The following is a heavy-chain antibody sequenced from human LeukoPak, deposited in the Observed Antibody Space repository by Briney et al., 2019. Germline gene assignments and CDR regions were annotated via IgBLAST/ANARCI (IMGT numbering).Heavy chain of an antibody. V-gene: IGHV4-59*01. J-gene: IGHJ4*02. D-gene: IGHD3-22*01. CDR3: ARTADGSGDYGIGY. Sequence: PSETLSLTSTVSGGSISGYYWSWIRQPPGKGLEYLAYTHYSGSTNYNPSLKSRVTISLDTSKNQFSLKLNSVTAADTAVYYCARTADGSGDYGIGYWGQGTLVTVSS. CDR2: THYSGST. CDR1: GGSISGYY.